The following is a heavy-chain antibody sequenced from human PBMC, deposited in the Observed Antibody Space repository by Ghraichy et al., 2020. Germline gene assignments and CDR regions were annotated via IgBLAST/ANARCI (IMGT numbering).Heavy chain of an antibody. Sequence: GSLFLTCSVSGGSISRSSYYWGWIRQPPGKGLEWIGSIYYSGSTYYNPSLKSRVTISVDTSKNQFSLKLSSVTAADTAVYYCATMYYYDSSTWGQGTLVTVSS. CDR3: ATMYYYDSST. CDR1: GGSISRSSYY. CDR2: IYYSGST. V-gene: IGHV4-39*01. D-gene: IGHD3-22*01. J-gene: IGHJ5*02.